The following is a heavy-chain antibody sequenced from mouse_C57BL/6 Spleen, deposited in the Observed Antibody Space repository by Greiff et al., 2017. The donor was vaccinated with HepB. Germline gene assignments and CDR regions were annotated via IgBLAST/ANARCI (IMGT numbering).Heavy chain of an antibody. V-gene: IGHV1-5*01. D-gene: IGHD1-1*01. J-gene: IGHJ1*03. CDR2: IYPGNSDT. CDR3: TPRTTVVAPNWYFDV. Sequence: VQLQQSGTVLARPGASVKMSCKTSGYTFTSYWMHWVKQRPGQGLEWIGAIYPGNSDTSYNQKFKGKAKLTAVTSASTAYMELSSLTDEDSAVYYCTPRTTVVAPNWYFDVWGTGTTVTVSS. CDR1: GYTFTSYW.